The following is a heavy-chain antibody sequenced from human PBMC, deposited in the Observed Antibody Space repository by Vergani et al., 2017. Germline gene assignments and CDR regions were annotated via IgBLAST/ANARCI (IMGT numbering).Heavy chain of an antibody. CDR2: IRYDGTKR. V-gene: IGHV3-30*02. J-gene: IGHJ6*02. CDR3: ARDSSLIRYGSGRNYYYGMDV. Sequence: QVQLVESGGGVVQPGGSLRLSCIASGFTFRIYGMHWVRQAPGKGLEWVAFIRYDGTKRFYGDSVKGRFTISRDNSKNTLYLQMNSLRAEDTAVYYCARDSSLIRYGSGRNYYYGMDVWGQGTTVTVSS. CDR1: GFTFRIYG. D-gene: IGHD3-10*01.